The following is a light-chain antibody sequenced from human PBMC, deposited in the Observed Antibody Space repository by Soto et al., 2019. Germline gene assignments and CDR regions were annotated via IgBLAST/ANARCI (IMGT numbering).Light chain of an antibody. V-gene: IGLV2-23*01. CDR2: EGS. CDR1: SSDVGSYNL. CDR3: CSYAGSLV. J-gene: IGLJ2*01. Sequence: QSVLTQPASVSGSPGQSITISCTGTSSDVGSYNLVSWYQQHPGKAPKLMIYEGSKRPSGVSNRFSGSKSGNTASLTISGLQGGGRGDFYCCSYAGSLVFGGGTQLTVL.